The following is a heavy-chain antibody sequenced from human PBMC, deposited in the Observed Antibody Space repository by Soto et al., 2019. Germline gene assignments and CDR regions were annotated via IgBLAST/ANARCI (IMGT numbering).Heavy chain of an antibody. Sequence: GGSLRLSCAASGFTLSGYTMNWVRQAPGKGLEWVSSITSGSSYIYYAYSVKGRFTISRDNAKNTLYLQINSLRAEDTAMYYCARSSFDYWGQGTRVTVSS. CDR3: ARSSFDY. J-gene: IGHJ4*02. CDR2: ITSGSSYI. CDR1: GFTLSGYT. V-gene: IGHV3-21*01.